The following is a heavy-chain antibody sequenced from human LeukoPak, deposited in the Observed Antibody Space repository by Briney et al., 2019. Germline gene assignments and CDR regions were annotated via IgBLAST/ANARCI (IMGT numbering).Heavy chain of an antibody. D-gene: IGHD3-3*01. J-gene: IGHJ4*02. CDR3: ARWGITIFGVVSYYFDY. CDR2: THPGDSDT. V-gene: IGHV5-51*01. CDR1: GYSFTNYW. Sequence: GESLKISCEGSGYSFTNYWIGWVRQMPGKGLEWLGFTHPGDSDTRYSPSFQGQVTISADKSISTAYLQWSSLKASDTAMYYCARWGITIFGVVSYYFDYWGQGTLVTVSS.